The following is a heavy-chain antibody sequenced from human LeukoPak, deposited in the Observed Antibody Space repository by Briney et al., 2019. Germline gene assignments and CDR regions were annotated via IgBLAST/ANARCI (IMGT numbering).Heavy chain of an antibody. D-gene: IGHD3-3*01. Sequence: GSSVKVSCKASGGTFSSYAISWVRQAPGQGLELMGGIIPIFGTANYAQKFQGRVTITADESTSTAYMELSSLRSEDTAVYYCARDRGVATIYGMDVWGKGTTVTVSS. CDR3: ARDRGVATIYGMDV. CDR1: GGTFSSYA. CDR2: IIPIFGTA. J-gene: IGHJ6*04. V-gene: IGHV1-69*01.